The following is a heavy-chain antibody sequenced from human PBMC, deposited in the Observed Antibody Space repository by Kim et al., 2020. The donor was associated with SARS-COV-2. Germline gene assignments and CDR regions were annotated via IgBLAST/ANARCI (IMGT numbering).Heavy chain of an antibody. D-gene: IGHD5-18*01. J-gene: IGHJ4*02. V-gene: IGHV4-59*13. CDR1: GGSISSYY. CDR2: IYYSGST. CDR3: GRSSRNNYGPLKIGH. Sequence: SETLSLTCTVSGGSISSYYWSWIRQPPGKGLEYIGYIYYSGSTDYNPSLKSRVTISIDTSKNQFSLKLRSVTAADTAVYHCGRSSRNNYGPLKIGHWGQGTLVTVSS.